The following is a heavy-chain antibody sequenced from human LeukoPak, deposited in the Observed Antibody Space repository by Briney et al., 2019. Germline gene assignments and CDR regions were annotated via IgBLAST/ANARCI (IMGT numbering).Heavy chain of an antibody. CDR1: GYTFSNYG. CDR3: ARDSRETGTTTDFDY. J-gene: IGHJ4*02. V-gene: IGHV1-18*01. D-gene: IGHD1-7*01. Sequence: VASVKVSCKTSGYTFSNYGISWVRQAPAQGLAWMGLISADTGNTNFAQKFQDRVTMTSDTSTSTYYMELRSLRSDDTAVYYCARDSRETGTTTDFDYWGQGTLVSVSS. CDR2: ISADTGNT.